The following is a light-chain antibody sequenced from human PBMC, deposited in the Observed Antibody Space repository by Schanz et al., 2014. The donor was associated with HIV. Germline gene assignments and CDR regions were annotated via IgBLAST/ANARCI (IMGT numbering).Light chain of an antibody. J-gene: IGLJ2*01. CDR3: ASYAGSNNLV. Sequence: QSVLTQPTSVSGSPGQSITISCTGASMAFSSSNFVSWYQQHPGEAPRLMIYEVSKRPSGVPDRFSGSKSGNTASLTVSGLQAEDEAYYYCASYAGSNNLVFGGGTKLTVL. CDR1: SMAFSSSNF. V-gene: IGLV2-8*01. CDR2: EVS.